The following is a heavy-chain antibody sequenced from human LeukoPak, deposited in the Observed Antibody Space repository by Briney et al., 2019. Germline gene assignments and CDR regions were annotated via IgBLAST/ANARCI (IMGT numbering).Heavy chain of an antibody. Sequence: GGSLRLSCAASGFTVSSNYMSWVRQAPGKGLEWVSAISGSGGSTYYADSVKGRFTISRDNSKNTLYLQMNSLRAEDTAVYYCAKGPRGTFDYWGQGTLVTVSS. V-gene: IGHV3-23*01. D-gene: IGHD3-16*01. J-gene: IGHJ4*02. CDR1: GFTVSSNY. CDR2: ISGSGGST. CDR3: AKGPRGTFDY.